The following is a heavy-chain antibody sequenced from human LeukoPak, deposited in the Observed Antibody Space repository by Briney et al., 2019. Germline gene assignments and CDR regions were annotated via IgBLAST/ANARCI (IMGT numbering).Heavy chain of an antibody. V-gene: IGHV4-31*03. D-gene: IGHD6-13*01. CDR3: ARDRSGSSSWYWFDP. J-gene: IGHJ5*02. CDR1: GGSISSGGYY. Sequence: SQTLSLTCTVSGGSISSGGYYWSWIRQHPGKGLEWFGYIYYSGSTYYNPSLKSRVTISVDTSKNQSSLKLSSVTAADTAVYYCARDRSGSSSWYWFDPWGQGTLVTVSS. CDR2: IYYSGST.